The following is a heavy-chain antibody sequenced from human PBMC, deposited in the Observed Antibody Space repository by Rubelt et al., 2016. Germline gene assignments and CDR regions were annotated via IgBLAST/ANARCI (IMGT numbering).Heavy chain of an antibody. J-gene: IGHJ4*02. CDR2: INSRGNN. D-gene: IGHD3-3*01. CDR3: ARDLNDSLDY. V-gene: IGHV4-4*07. Sequence: TWVRQPAGKGLEWIGRINSRGNNYYNPSLKSRVTMSVDTSKNQFSLMLSSVTAADTAVYYCARDLNDSLDYWGQGTLVTVSS.